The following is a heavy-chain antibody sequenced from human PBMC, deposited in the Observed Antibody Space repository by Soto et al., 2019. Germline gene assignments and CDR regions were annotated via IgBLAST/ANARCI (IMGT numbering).Heavy chain of an antibody. V-gene: IGHV1-2*02. D-gene: IGHD1-1*01. Sequence: QVQLVQSGAEVKKPGASVKVSCKAPRYIFTAYFMHWVRQAPGQGLEWMGWINPNNGATHDGLSFQGRVTMTRDTSISTDNMELSSRRSGATAVYSCASDDPGARFDPGGQGTLVIVSS. CDR3: ASDDPGARFDP. CDR1: RYIFTAYF. CDR2: INPNNGAT. J-gene: IGHJ5*02.